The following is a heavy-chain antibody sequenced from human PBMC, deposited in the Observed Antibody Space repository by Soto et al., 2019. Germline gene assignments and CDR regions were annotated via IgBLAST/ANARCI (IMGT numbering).Heavy chain of an antibody. D-gene: IGHD4-17*01. J-gene: IGHJ2*01. CDR2: ISYDGSNK. Sequence: QAPGKGLERVAVISYDGSNKYYADSVKGRFTISRDNSKNTLYLKMNRLSAEDTAVYYCVKDFLRSLNRY. V-gene: IGHV3-30*18. CDR3: VKDFLRSLNRY.